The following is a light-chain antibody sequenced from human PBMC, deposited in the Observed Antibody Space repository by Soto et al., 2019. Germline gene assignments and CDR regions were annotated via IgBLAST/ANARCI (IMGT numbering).Light chain of an antibody. CDR3: TSYTNSSTYVV. Sequence: QSALTQPASVSGSPGQSLTISCTGTSGDIGGYNYVSWYQQHPGKAPKLMIYDVSNRPSGVSIRFSGSKSDNTASLTISGLQAEDEADYYCTSYTNSSTYVVSGGGTKVTVL. J-gene: IGLJ2*01. CDR1: SGDIGGYNY. CDR2: DVS. V-gene: IGLV2-14*01.